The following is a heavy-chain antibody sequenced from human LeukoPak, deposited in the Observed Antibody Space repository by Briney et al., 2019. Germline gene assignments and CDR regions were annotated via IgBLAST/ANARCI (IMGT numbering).Heavy chain of an antibody. CDR1: GYTFTSYG. Sequence: ASVTVSFKASGYTFTSYGISWVRQAPGQGLEWMGWISAYNGNTNYAQELQGRVTMTTDTSTSTAYMELRSLRSDDTAVYYCARESSSWYPLGYYYYGMDVWGQGTTVTVSS. V-gene: IGHV1-18*01. D-gene: IGHD6-13*01. J-gene: IGHJ6*02. CDR3: ARESSSWYPLGYYYYGMDV. CDR2: ISAYNGNT.